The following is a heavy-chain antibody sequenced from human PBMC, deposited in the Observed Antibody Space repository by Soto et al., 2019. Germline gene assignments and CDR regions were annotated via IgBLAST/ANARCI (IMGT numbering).Heavy chain of an antibody. V-gene: IGHV3-15*07. CDR1: GFTFSNAW. D-gene: IGHD5-12*01. CDR3: TTGSDIAEMATIWFAYYFDY. Sequence: PGGSLRLSCAASGFTFSNAWMSWVRQAPGKGLEWVGRIKSKTDGGTTDYAAPVKGRFTISRDDSKNTLYLQMNSLKTEDTAVYYCTTGSDIAEMATIWFAYYFDYWGQGTLVTVSS. J-gene: IGHJ4*02. CDR2: IKSKTDGGTT.